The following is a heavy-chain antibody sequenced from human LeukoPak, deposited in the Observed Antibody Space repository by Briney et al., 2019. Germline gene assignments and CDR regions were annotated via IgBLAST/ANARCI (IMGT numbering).Heavy chain of an antibody. V-gene: IGHV3-21*01. CDR3: ARDMLAVAGMDY. CDR1: GLTFSSYS. CDR2: ISSSSSYI. Sequence: GGSLRLSCAASGLTFSSYSMNWVRQAPGKGLEWVSSISSSSSYIYYADSVKGRFTISRDNAKNSLYLQMNSLRAEDTAVYYCARDMLAVAGMDYWGQGTLVTVSS. J-gene: IGHJ4*02. D-gene: IGHD6-19*01.